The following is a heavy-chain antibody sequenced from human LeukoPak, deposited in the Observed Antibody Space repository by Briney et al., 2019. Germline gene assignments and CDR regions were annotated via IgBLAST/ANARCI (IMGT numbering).Heavy chain of an antibody. Sequence: PSQTLSLTCAVSGGSISSGGYSWSWIRQPPGKGLEWIGYIYHGGSTYYNPSLKSRVTISVDSSKNQFSLKLSSVTAADTAVYYCARGGYSFPYYFDYWGQGTLVTVSS. V-gene: IGHV4-30-2*01. D-gene: IGHD5-18*01. CDR2: IYHGGST. J-gene: IGHJ4*02. CDR1: GGSISSGGYS. CDR3: ARGGYSFPYYFDY.